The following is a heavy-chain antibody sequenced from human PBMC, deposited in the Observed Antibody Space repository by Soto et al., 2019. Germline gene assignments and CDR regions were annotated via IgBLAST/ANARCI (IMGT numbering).Heavy chain of an antibody. D-gene: IGHD6-6*01. J-gene: IGHJ4*02. Sequence: PSETLSLTCTVSGGSVSSGSHYWSWIRQPPGKGLEWIGYIYYSGSTDYNPSLKSRVTISVDTPKNQFSLKVTSVTAADTAVYYCAKNIHSSSGFDYWGQGTPVTVSS. CDR3: AKNIHSSSGFDY. CDR1: GGSVSSGSHY. V-gene: IGHV4-61*01. CDR2: IYYSGST.